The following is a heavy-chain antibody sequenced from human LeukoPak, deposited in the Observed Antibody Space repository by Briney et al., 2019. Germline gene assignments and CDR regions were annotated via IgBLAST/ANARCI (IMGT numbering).Heavy chain of an antibody. J-gene: IGHJ4*02. Sequence: SETLSLTCAVYGGSFSCYYWSWIRQPPGKGLEWIGEINHSGSTNYNPSLKSRVTISVDTSKNQFSLKLSSVTAADTAVYYCARQRSSGLRVDDYWGQGTLVTVSS. CDR1: GGSFSCYY. CDR3: ARQRSSGLRVDDY. V-gene: IGHV4-34*01. D-gene: IGHD6-19*01. CDR2: INHSGST.